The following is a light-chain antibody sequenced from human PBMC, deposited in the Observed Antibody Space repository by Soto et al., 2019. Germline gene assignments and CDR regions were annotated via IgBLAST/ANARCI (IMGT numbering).Light chain of an antibody. CDR3: TSWTTSNSYV. J-gene: IGLJ1*01. CDR1: NCDVGGYNY. Sequence: QSVLTQPAAVSGSPAQSITISCTGTNCDVGGYNYVSWYQQHPGKAPKLMIFDVSNRPSGVSNRFSGSKSGNTASLTISGLQAEDEADYYCTSWTTSNSYVFGTGTKLTVL. CDR2: DVS. V-gene: IGLV2-14*01.